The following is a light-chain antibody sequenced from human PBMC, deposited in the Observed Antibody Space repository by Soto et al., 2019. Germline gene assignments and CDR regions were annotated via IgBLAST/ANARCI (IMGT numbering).Light chain of an antibody. CDR2: GNN. CDR3: QSFDTRLNSVV. Sequence: QAVVTQPPSVSGAPGQRVTISCSGSSSNIGAGYDVHWYQQFPGTAPKLLIYGNNNRPSGVPDRFSGSKSGTSASLAITGLQAXDEADYYCQSFDTRLNSVVFGGGTKLTVL. V-gene: IGLV1-40*01. CDR1: SSNIGAGYD. J-gene: IGLJ2*01.